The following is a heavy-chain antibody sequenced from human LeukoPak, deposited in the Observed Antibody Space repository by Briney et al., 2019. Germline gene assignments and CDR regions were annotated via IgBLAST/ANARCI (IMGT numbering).Heavy chain of an antibody. CDR2: VYCSGST. V-gene: IGHV4-39*01. Sequence: SETLSLTCIVSGVSISSSSNYWGWIRQPPGKGLEWIVSVYCSGSTYYNPSLKSRVTITVDTSKNQISLKLTSVTAADTAVYHCARQQIVVVPAARNTNWFDPWGQGTLVTVSS. D-gene: IGHD2-2*01. CDR1: GVSISSSSNY. CDR3: ARQQIVVVPAARNTNWFDP. J-gene: IGHJ5*02.